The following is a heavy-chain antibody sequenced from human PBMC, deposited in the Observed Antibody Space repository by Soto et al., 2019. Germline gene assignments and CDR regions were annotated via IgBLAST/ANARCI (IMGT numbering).Heavy chain of an antibody. CDR3: AHIPTYYQYVWFDP. CDR2: IYWDDDK. D-gene: IGHD3-16*01. V-gene: IGHV2-5*02. J-gene: IGHJ5*02. CDR1: GFSLTTRGVG. Sequence: QITLKESGPTLVKPTQTLTLTCTFSGFSLTTRGVGVGWIRQPPGKALECLALIYWDDDKRYSPSLQSRLSITKDTSKNQVVLTMTNVHPVDTATYDCAHIPTYYQYVWFDPWGQGTLVSVSS.